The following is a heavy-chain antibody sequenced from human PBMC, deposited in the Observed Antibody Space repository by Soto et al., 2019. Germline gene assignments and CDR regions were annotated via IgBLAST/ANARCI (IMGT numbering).Heavy chain of an antibody. Sequence: QVQLVQSGTEVKKPGASVKVSCKASGYTFGKYGISWVRQAPGQGLEWVGWISVYHGNTVHAQKFRARVNMTTDTSTSNASMELGSLKSDGTAIYYCAKYCSGASCGVDIWGQGTLVTVAS. J-gene: IGHJ5*02. CDR1: GYTFGKYG. D-gene: IGHD2-15*01. CDR3: AKYCSGASCGVDI. CDR2: ISVYHGNT. V-gene: IGHV1-18*01.